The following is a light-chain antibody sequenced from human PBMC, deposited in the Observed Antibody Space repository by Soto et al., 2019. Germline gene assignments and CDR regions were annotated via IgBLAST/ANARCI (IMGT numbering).Light chain of an antibody. V-gene: IGKV1-5*03. Sequence: DIQMTQSPSTLSVSVGDRVTITCRASQTISSWLAWYQQKPGKAPKLLIYKASTLKSGVPSRFSGSGSGTDFTLTISSLQPEDFATYYCQQSYSTLRTFGQGTKVDIK. CDR2: KAS. J-gene: IGKJ1*01. CDR1: QTISSW. CDR3: QQSYSTLRT.